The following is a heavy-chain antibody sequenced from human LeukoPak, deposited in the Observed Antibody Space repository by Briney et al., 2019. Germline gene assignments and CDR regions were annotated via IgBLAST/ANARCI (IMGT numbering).Heavy chain of an antibody. CDR1: GGSISSSNW. CDR2: IYHSGST. Sequence: PSETLSLTCAVSGGSISSSNWWSWVRQPPGKGLEWIGEIYHSGSTNYNPSLKSRVTISADKSISTAYLQWSSLKASDTAMYYCARREITGTRTAFDIWGQGTMVTVSS. D-gene: IGHD1-20*01. CDR3: ARREITGTRTAFDI. V-gene: IGHV4-4*02. J-gene: IGHJ3*02.